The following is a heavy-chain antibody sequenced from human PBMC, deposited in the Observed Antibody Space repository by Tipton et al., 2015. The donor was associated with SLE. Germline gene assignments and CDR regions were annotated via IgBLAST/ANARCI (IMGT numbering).Heavy chain of an antibody. V-gene: IGHV3-9*01. CDR3: AGDPDGSGSYWRAYYFDS. J-gene: IGHJ4*02. Sequence: SLRLSCTASGFRFDDYAMHWVRQTSDKGLQWVSGISWSSDHMDYADSVRGRFTISRDNAKNSLYLQMNSLRTEDTALYYCAGDPDGSGSYWRAYYFDSWGQGTLVTVSS. CDR2: ISWSSDHM. D-gene: IGHD3-10*01. CDR1: GFRFDDYA.